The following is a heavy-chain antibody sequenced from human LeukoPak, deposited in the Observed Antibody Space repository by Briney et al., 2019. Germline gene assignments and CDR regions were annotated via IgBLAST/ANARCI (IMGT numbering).Heavy chain of an antibody. CDR1: GYSFTSYW. Sequence: GESLKISCKGSGYSFTSYWIGWVRQMPGKGLEWMGIIYPGGSDTRYSPSFQGQVTISADKSISTAYLQWSSLKASDTAMYYCARAAIAVAGTSRGAFDIWGQGTMVTVSS. J-gene: IGHJ3*02. D-gene: IGHD6-19*01. CDR3: ARAAIAVAGTSRGAFDI. CDR2: IYPGGSDT. V-gene: IGHV5-51*01.